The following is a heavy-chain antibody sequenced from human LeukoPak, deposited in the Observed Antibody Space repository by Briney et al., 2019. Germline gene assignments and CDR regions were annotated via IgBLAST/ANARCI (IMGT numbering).Heavy chain of an antibody. CDR3: ARVIAARPHYDY. D-gene: IGHD6-6*01. CDR1: GGSISSSY. CDR2: IYYSGST. V-gene: IGHV4-59*12. J-gene: IGHJ4*02. Sequence: SETLSLTCTVSGGSISSSYWSWIRQPPGKGLEWIAYIYYSGSTNYNPSLKSRVTISVDTSKNQFSLKLSSVTAADTAVYYCARVIAARPHYDYWGQGTLVTVSS.